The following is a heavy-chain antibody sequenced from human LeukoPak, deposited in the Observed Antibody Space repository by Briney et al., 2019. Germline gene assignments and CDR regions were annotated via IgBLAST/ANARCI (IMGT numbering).Heavy chain of an antibody. D-gene: IGHD3-22*01. Sequence: SETLSLTCAVYGGSFSGYYWSWIRQPPGKGLEWIGETNHSGSTNYNPSLKSRVTISVDTSKNQFSLKLSSVTAADTAVYYCAGDYYDSSGYYYFDYWGQGTLVTVSS. CDR3: AGDYYDSSGYYYFDY. V-gene: IGHV4-34*01. J-gene: IGHJ4*02. CDR2: TNHSGST. CDR1: GGSFSGYY.